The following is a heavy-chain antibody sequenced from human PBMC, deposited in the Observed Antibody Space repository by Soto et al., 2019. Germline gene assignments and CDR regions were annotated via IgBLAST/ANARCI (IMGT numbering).Heavy chain of an antibody. J-gene: IGHJ4*02. V-gene: IGHV4-39*01. CDR2: INYTGTT. D-gene: IGHD3-10*01. Sequence: QLLLQASGPGLVRPSDTLSLTCTVSGGSLNSPSYDWGWIRQPPGKGRDWIASINYTGTTYSKSTLKSRLTVSSDTSKNQFSLTLSSVNAADTAIYYCARNSRWYAMYYFYYWGQGTMVTVPS. CDR3: ARNSRWYAMYYFYY. CDR1: GGSLNSPSYD.